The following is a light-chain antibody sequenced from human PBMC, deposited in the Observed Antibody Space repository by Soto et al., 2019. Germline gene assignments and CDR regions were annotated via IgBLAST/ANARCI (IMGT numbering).Light chain of an antibody. Sequence: EIVVTKSPATLSVSPGERVTLSCRASQSVSSSLAWYQQRPGQAPRLLIYDTSTRAAGIAARFSGSGSGTEFTLTSSSRQSEDSAVYYCQQSYSTPYTFGQGTNL. CDR3: QQSYSTPYT. CDR2: DTS. J-gene: IGKJ2*01. CDR1: QSVSSS. V-gene: IGKV3-15*01.